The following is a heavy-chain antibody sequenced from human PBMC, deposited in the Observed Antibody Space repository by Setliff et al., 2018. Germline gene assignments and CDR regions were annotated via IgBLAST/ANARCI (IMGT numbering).Heavy chain of an antibody. CDR3: AKENRFWGGYPNYFRLYYLDF. Sequence: SGGSLRLSCAASGFSFSDSAMHWVRQASGKGLEWIGRIRSKANSYATAYAASVKGRFTISRDDSKNTLYLQMNSLRPEDTAVYFCAKENRFWGGYPNYFRLYYLDFWGPGTLVTVSS. J-gene: IGHJ4*02. D-gene: IGHD3-3*01. CDR2: IRSKANSYAT. CDR1: GFSFSDSA. V-gene: IGHV3-73*01.